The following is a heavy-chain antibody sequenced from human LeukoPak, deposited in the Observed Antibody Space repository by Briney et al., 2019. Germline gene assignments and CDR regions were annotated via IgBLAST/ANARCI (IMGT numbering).Heavy chain of an antibody. V-gene: IGHV1-69*06. CDR2: IIPMSDTA. CDR3: ASPRGYDILTGYFRDYYYYYYMDV. Sequence: WASVKVSCKASGGTFNSYAISWVRQAPGQGLEWMGGIIPMSDTANYPQKFQGRVTITADKSTSTAYMELSSLRSEDTAVYYCASPRGYDILTGYFRDYYYYYYMDVWGKGTTVTVSS. D-gene: IGHD3-9*01. J-gene: IGHJ6*03. CDR1: GGTFNSYA.